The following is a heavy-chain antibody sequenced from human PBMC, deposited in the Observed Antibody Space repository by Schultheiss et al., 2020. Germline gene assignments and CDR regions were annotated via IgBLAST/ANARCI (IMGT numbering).Heavy chain of an antibody. J-gene: IGHJ6*02. Sequence: GGSLRLSCAASGFTFSSYSMNWVRQAPGKGLEWVSAISGSGGSTYYADSVKGRFTISRDNSKNTLYLQMNSLRAEDTAVYYCAKDGKTVYYGMDVWGQGTTVTVSS. CDR2: ISGSGGST. CDR3: AKDGKTVYYGMDV. D-gene: IGHD1-26*01. CDR1: GFTFSSYS. V-gene: IGHV3-23*01.